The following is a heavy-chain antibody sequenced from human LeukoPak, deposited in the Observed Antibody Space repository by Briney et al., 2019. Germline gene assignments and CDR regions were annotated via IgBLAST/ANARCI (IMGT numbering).Heavy chain of an antibody. V-gene: IGHV4-59*08. J-gene: IGHJ6*02. CDR2: IYYSGST. CDR3: AGFNYYDSSGYSYYYYGMDV. D-gene: IGHD3-22*01. Sequence: SETLSLTCTVSGGSISSYYWSWIRQPPGKGLEWIGYIYYSGSTNYNPSLKSRVTISVDTSKNQFSLKLSSVTAADTAVYYCAGFNYYDSSGYSYYYYGMDVWGQGTTVTVSS. CDR1: GGSISSYY.